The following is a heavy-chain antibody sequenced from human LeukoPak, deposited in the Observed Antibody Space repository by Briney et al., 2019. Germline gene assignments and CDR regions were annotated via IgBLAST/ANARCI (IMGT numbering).Heavy chain of an antibody. CDR3: AKGFFHIFAGYFPHRFNP. J-gene: IGHJ5*02. CDR2: ISGRGGST. CDR1: GFTFSSYA. Sequence: GGSLRLSCAASGFTFSSYAVSWVRQAPGVGLEWVSTISGRGGSTFYADSVKGRFTISRDNSKNTLYLQMNSLRADDTAVYYWAKGFFHIFAGYFPHRFNPWGQGTLVIVSS. D-gene: IGHD3-9*01. V-gene: IGHV3-23*01.